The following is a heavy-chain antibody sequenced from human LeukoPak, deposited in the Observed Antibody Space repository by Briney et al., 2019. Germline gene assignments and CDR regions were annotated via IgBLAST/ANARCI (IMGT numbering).Heavy chain of an antibody. CDR3: ARDLSYYDSSGYPGN. D-gene: IGHD3-22*01. J-gene: IGHJ4*02. V-gene: IGHV3-7*04. CDR2: IKQDGSEK. Sequence: GGSLRLSCEASGFTFSGHVMHWVRQAPGKGLELVANIKQDGSEKYYVDSVKGRFTISRDNAKNSLYLQMNSLRAEDTAVYYCARDLSYYDSSGYPGNWGQGTLVTVSS. CDR1: GFTFSGHV.